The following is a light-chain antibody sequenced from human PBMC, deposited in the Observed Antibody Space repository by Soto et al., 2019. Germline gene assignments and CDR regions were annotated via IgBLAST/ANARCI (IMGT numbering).Light chain of an antibody. V-gene: IGLV2-14*01. CDR2: EVS. J-gene: IGLJ2*01. CDR3: SSYTSSSTLVV. Sequence: QSALTQPASVSGSPGQSITISCTGTSSDVGGYNHVSWYQQHPGKAPKLMIYEVSNRPSGVSNRFSGSKSGNTASLNISGLQAEDEDDYYCSSYTSSSTLVVFGGGTKLTVL. CDR1: SSDVGGYNH.